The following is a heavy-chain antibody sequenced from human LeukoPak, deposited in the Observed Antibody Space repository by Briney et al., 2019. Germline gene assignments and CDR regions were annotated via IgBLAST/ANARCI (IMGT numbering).Heavy chain of an antibody. CDR1: GFTFSSYA. V-gene: IGHV3-23*01. CDR3: ARDRLGYCSGGSCYLFRY. CDR2: ISGSGDNT. Sequence: GGSLRLSCAASGFTFSSYAMSWVRQAPGKGLEWVSGISGSGDNTYYADSVKGRFTISRDNSKNTLYLQMNSLRAEDTAVYYCARDRLGYCSGGSCYLFRYWGQGTLVTVSS. D-gene: IGHD2-15*01. J-gene: IGHJ4*02.